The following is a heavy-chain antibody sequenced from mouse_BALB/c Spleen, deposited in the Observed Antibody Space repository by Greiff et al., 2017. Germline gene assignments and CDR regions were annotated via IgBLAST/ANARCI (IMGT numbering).Heavy chain of an antibody. CDR2: INPSSGYT. Sequence: QVQLQQSGAELARPGASVKMSCKASGYTFTSYTMHWVKQRPGQGLEWIGYINPSSGYTNYNQKFKDKATLTADKSSSTAYMQLSSLTSEDSADYYCARGARYGVFAYWGQGTLVTVSA. CDR1: GYTFTSYT. V-gene: IGHV1-4*01. J-gene: IGHJ3*01. CDR3: ARGARYGVFAY. D-gene: IGHD2-14*01.